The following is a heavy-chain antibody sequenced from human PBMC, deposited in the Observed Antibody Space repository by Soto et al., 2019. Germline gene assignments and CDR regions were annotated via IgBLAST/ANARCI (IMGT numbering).Heavy chain of an antibody. CDR2: ISAYNGNT. CDR3: ADGGYCSGGSCYSIFAY. V-gene: IGHV1-18*01. D-gene: IGHD2-15*01. J-gene: IGHJ4*02. CDR1: GYTFTSYG. Sequence: ASVKVACKASGYTFTSYGISWVRQAPGQGLEWMGWISAYNGNTNYAQKLQGRVTMTTDTSTSTAYMELRSLRPDDTAVYYCADGGYCSGGSCYSIFAYWGQGTLVTVSS.